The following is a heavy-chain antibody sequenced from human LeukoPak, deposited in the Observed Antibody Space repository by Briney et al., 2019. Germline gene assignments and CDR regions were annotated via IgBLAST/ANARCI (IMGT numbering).Heavy chain of an antibody. CDR3: AKDISYYGSGSCMDV. V-gene: IGHV3-9*01. Sequence: GGSLRLSCAASGFTFDDYAMHWVRQAPGKGLEWVSGISWNSGSIGYADSVKGRFTISRDNAKNSLYLQMNSLRAEDTALYYCAKDISYYGSGSCMDVWGQGTTVTVSS. CDR1: GFTFDDYA. D-gene: IGHD3-10*01. J-gene: IGHJ6*02. CDR2: ISWNSGSI.